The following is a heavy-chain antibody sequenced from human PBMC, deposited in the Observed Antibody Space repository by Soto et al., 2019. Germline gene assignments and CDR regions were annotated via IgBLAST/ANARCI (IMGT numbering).Heavy chain of an antibody. V-gene: IGHV1-69*02. D-gene: IGHD3-10*01. J-gene: IGHJ4*02. CDR2: VNPIVSMS. Sequence: QVQLVQSGPKVKGPGSSWRSSSKASADTSNFFLITGCGRASGLGLEWMGRVNPIVSMSNYAQKFQGRVTMTADKTTSTAYMELSSLRSEDTAIYYCASSYGSGYRAFDYWGQGALVTVSS. CDR1: ADTSNFFL. CDR3: ASSYGSGYRAFDY.